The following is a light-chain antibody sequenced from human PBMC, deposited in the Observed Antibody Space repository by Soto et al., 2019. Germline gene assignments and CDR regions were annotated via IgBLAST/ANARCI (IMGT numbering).Light chain of an antibody. CDR2: GAS. CDR3: QHYYTSYTT. J-gene: IGKJ1*01. V-gene: IGKV3-20*01. CDR1: QSVSSEK. Sequence: EIVLTQSPGTLSLSPGERASLSCRASQSVSSEKLAWYQQKPGQAPRLLIFGASGRATGIPERFSGSGSGTDFSLTISRLEPEDSAVYYCQHYYTSYTTFGPGTKVEVK.